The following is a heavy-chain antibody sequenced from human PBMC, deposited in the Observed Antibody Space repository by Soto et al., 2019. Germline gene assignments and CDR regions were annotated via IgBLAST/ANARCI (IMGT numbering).Heavy chain of an antibody. J-gene: IGHJ4*02. CDR1: GFTFSSYG. V-gene: IGHV3-33*01. D-gene: IGHD5-12*01. Sequence: QVQLVESGGGVVQPGRSLRLSCAASGFTFSSYGMHWVRQAPGKGLEWVAVIWYDGSNKYYADSVKGRFTISRDNSKNTLSLQMNSLRAEDTAVYYCARGDRSGLHFDYWGQGTLVTVSS. CDR3: ARGDRSGLHFDY. CDR2: IWYDGSNK.